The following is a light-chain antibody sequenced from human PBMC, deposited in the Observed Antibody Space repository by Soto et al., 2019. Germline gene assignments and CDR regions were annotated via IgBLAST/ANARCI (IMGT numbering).Light chain of an antibody. Sequence: QAVVTQEPSLSVSPGGTVTLTCGLRSGSVSTTYFPSWYQQTPGQPPRTLIYSTNARSSGVPDRFSGSILGNKAALSIPGAQADDESYYYCALYMGTGIWVFGGGTKVTVL. CDR1: SGSVSTTYF. CDR2: STN. J-gene: IGLJ2*01. V-gene: IGLV8-61*01. CDR3: ALYMGTGIWV.